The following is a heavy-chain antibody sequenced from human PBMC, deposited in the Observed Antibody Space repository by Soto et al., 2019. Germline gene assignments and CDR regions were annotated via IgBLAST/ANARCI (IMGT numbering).Heavy chain of an antibody. Sequence: PGGSLRLSCAASGFIFNNYAMSWVRQAPGKGLEWVSGISGTDGTTYYADSVKGRLTISRDNSKKTLYLQLNSLRAEDTAVYYCAKEDTTGFSAYYFDYWGQGTQVTVYS. CDR3: AKEDTTGFSAYYFDY. CDR2: ISGTDGTT. D-gene: IGHD3-22*01. J-gene: IGHJ4*02. CDR1: GFIFNNYA. V-gene: IGHV3-23*01.